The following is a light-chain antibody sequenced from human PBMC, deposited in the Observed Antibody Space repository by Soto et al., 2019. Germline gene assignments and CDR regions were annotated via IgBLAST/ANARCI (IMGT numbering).Light chain of an antibody. CDR1: QSVSNNY. CDR2: GAS. J-gene: IGKJ1*01. CDR3: QQYGSSGT. Sequence: ESVLRHSQGTLSLSPCERGTLCFKDSQSVSNNYLARYQPKPGQVPRLLIYGASNRAPGIPDRFSGSGSGTDFTLTISRLEPEDFAVYYCQQYGSSGTFGQGTKVDI. V-gene: IGKV3-20*01.